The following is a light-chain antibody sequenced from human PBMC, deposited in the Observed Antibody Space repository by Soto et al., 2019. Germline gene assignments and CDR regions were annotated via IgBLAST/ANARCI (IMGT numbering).Light chain of an antibody. CDR2: DAS. Sequence: DIQMTQSPSTLSASVGDRATITCRASQSISSWLAWYQQKPGKAPKLLIYDASSLESGVPSRFSGSGSGTEFTLTISRLQPYDFATYYYQHYNRPTTFGQGTKVEIK. V-gene: IGKV1-5*01. J-gene: IGKJ1*01. CDR1: QSISSW. CDR3: QHYNRPTT.